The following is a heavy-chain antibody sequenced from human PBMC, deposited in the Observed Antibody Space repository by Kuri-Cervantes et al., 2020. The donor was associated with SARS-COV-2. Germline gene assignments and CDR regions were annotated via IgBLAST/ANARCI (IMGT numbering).Heavy chain of an antibody. CDR1: GFTFSSYG. J-gene: IGHJ4*02. D-gene: IGHD3-9*01. CDR3: AKDRARYYDILTGAFDY. CDR2: IRYDGSNK. V-gene: IGHV3-30*02. Sequence: GESLKISCAASGFTFSSYGMHWVRQAPGKGLEWVAFIRYDGSNKYYADSVKGRFTISRDNSKNTLYLQMNSLRAEDTAVYYCAKDRARYYDILTGAFDYWGQGTLVT.